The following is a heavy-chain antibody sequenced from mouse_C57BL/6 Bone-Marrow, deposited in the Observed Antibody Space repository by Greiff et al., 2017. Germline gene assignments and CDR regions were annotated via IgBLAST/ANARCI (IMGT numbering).Heavy chain of an antibody. V-gene: IGHV5-4*01. J-gene: IGHJ3*01. Sequence: EVQVVESGGGLVKPGGSLKLSCAASGFTFSSYAMSWVRQTPEKRLEWVATISDGGSYTYYPDNVKGRFTISRDNAKNNLYLQMSHLKSEDTAMYYCARANAYWGQGTLVTVSA. CDR1: GFTFSSYA. CDR2: ISDGGSYT. CDR3: ARANAY.